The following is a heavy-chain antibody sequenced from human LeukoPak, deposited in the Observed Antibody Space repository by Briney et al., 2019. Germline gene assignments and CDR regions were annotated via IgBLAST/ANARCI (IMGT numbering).Heavy chain of an antibody. CDR2: IYTSGST. Sequence: SQTLSLTCTASGGSISSGSYYWSWIRQPAGKGLEWIGRIYTSGSTNYNPSLKSRVTISVDTSKNQFSLKLSSVTAADTAVYYCARARTLNYDFWSGYYRGYAFDIWGQGTMVTVSS. J-gene: IGHJ3*02. CDR1: GGSISSGSYY. D-gene: IGHD3-3*01. CDR3: ARARTLNYDFWSGYYRGYAFDI. V-gene: IGHV4-61*02.